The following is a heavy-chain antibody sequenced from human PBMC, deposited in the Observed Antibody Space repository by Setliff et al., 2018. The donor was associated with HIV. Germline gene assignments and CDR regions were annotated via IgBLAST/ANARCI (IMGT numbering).Heavy chain of an antibody. CDR2: IYHSGST. V-gene: IGHV4-38-2*01. D-gene: IGHD2-2*01. CDR3: ARRVCSSTSCSDAFGI. CDR1: GYSISSGYY. Sequence: SETLSLTCAVSGYSISSGYYWGWIRQPPGKGLEWIGSIYHSGSTYYNPSLKSRVTISVDTSKNQFSLKLSPVTAADTAVYYCARRVCSSTSCSDAFGIWGQGTMVTVSS. J-gene: IGHJ3*02.